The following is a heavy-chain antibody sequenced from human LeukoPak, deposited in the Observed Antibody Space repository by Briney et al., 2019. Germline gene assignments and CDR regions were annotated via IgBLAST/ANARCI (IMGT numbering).Heavy chain of an antibody. D-gene: IGHD3-9*01. CDR3: ARVTGYMIEDYFDY. V-gene: IGHV4-59*01. CDR2: IYYSGST. CDR1: GDSISRYY. J-gene: IGHJ4*02. Sequence: SETLSLTCTVSGDSISRYYWSWIRQPPGKGLEWIGYIYYSGSTNYNPSLKSRVTISVDTSKNQFSLKLRSVTAADTAVYYCARVTGYMIEDYFDYWGQGILVTVSS.